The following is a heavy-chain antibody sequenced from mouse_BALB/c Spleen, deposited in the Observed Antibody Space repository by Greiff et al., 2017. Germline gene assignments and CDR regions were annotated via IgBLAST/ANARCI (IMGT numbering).Heavy chain of an antibody. CDR1: GFSLTSYG. CDR2: IWSGGST. Sequence: VMLVESGPGLVQPSQSLSITCTVSGFSLTSYGVHWVRQSPGKGLEWLGVIWSGGSTDYNAAFISRLSISKDNSKSQVFFKMNSLQADDTAIYYCARATMIHTFAYWGQGTLVTVSA. D-gene: IGHD2-4*01. V-gene: IGHV2-4-1*01. J-gene: IGHJ3*01. CDR3: ARATMIHTFAY.